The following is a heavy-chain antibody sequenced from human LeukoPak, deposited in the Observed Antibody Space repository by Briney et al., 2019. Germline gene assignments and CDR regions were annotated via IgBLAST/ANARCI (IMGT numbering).Heavy chain of an antibody. D-gene: IGHD3-16*01. Sequence: GGSLRLSCAALGFSFDGYAMYGVRQAPGKGLEGVSGISWSSVSIGYADSVKGRFTISRDNAKNSLYLQMNSLKAEDTALYYCAKRKAGGYALDIWGQGTMVTVSS. V-gene: IGHV3-9*01. CDR3: AKRKAGGYALDI. CDR1: GFSFDGYA. J-gene: IGHJ3*02. CDR2: ISWSSVSI.